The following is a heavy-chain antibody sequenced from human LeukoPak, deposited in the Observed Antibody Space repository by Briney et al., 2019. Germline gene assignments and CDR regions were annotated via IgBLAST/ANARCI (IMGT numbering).Heavy chain of an antibody. D-gene: IGHD1-1*01. CDR3: ATWRTAKTGFDY. CDR1: GGSISSNNYY. J-gene: IGHJ4*02. Sequence: SETLSLTCTVSGGSISSNNYYWGWIRQPPGKGLEWIGSIYYSASPYYNPSLKSRVTISVDTSKNQFSLRLRSVTAADTAVYYCATWRTAKTGFDYWGQGTLVTVSS. CDR2: IYYSASP. V-gene: IGHV4-39*01.